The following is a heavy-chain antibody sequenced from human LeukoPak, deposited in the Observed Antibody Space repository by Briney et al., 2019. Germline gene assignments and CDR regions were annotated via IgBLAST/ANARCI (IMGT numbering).Heavy chain of an antibody. V-gene: IGHV3-48*02. CDR2: IGSSGSTT. CDR3: ARDAWDAFDI. CDR1: GFAFSSYN. Sequence: GGSLRLSCAASGFAFSSYNMNWVRQAPGKGLEWVSYIGSSGSTTYYADSVKGRFTISRDNAENSLYLQMNGLRDEDTAVYYCARDAWDAFDIWGQGTMVTVSS. J-gene: IGHJ3*02.